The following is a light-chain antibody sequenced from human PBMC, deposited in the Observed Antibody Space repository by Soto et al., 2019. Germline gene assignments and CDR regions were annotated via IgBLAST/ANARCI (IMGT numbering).Light chain of an antibody. CDR2: GAS. CDR1: QSVSSSY. Sequence: EIVLTQSPGTLSLSPGERATLSCRASQSVSSSYLAWYQQKPGQAPRLLIYGASSRANGIPDRFSGSGSGTDFTLTINRLEPEDFAGYYCQQHGSSLFTFGPGTKVDI. CDR3: QQHGSSLFT. V-gene: IGKV3-20*01. J-gene: IGKJ3*01.